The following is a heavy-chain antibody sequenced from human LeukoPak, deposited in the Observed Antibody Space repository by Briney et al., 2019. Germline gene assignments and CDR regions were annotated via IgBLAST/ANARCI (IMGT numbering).Heavy chain of an antibody. Sequence: KPSETPSLTCAVYGGSFSGYYWSWIRQPPGKGLEWIGEINHSGSTNYNPSLKSRVTISVDTSKNQFSLKLSSVTAADTAVYYCARVQQLVRFDYWGQGTLVTVSS. CDR1: GGSFSGYY. J-gene: IGHJ4*02. V-gene: IGHV4-34*01. D-gene: IGHD6-13*01. CDR3: ARVQQLVRFDY. CDR2: INHSGST.